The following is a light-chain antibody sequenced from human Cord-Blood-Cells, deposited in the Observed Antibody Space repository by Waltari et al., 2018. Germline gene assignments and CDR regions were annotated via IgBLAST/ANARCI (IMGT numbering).Light chain of an antibody. J-gene: IGLJ2*01. V-gene: IGLV3-27*01. CDR1: VLAKKTY. CDR2: EAG. Sequence: SYELTQPSSVSVSPGQTARITCPGEVLAKKTYARWFQQKPGQAPVLVIYEAGERPSGIPERFSGSSSGTTVTLTISGAQVEDEADYYCDSAADNIGVFGGGTKLTVL. CDR3: DSAADNIGV.